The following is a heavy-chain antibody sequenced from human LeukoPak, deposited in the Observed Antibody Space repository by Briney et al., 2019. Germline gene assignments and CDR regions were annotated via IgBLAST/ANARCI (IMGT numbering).Heavy chain of an antibody. V-gene: IGHV1-18*01. D-gene: IGHD3-22*01. CDR2: ISAYNGNT. Sequence: ASVKVSCKASGYTFTSYGISLVRQAPGQGLDWMGWISAYNGNTNYAQKLQGRVTMTTDTSTSTAYMELRSLRSDDTAVYYCARGPEYYYDSSGYYFSSSVFDYWGQGTLVTVSS. CDR1: GYTFTSYG. J-gene: IGHJ4*02. CDR3: ARGPEYYYDSSGYYFSSSVFDY.